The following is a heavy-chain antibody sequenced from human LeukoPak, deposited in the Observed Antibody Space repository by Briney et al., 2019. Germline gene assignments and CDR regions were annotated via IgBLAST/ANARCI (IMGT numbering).Heavy chain of an antibody. D-gene: IGHD3-9*01. CDR3: ASGPAEYYDILTGYYYNWFDP. V-gene: IGHV4-34*01. CDR1: GGSFSGYY. CDR2: INHSGST. J-gene: IGHJ5*02. Sequence: SETLSLTCAVYGGSFSGYYWSWIRQPPGKGLEWIGEINHSGSTNYNPSLKSRVTISVDTSKNQFSLKLSSVTAADTAVYYCASGPAEYYDILTGYYYNWFDPWGQGTLVTVSS.